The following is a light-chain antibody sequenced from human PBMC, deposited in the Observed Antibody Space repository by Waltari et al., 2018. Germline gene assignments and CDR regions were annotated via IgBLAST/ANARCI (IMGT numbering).Light chain of an antibody. CDR2: DAS. CDR1: HSVTSW. J-gene: IGKJ2*01. Sequence: ETVLTQSPATLSLSPGERATLSCRASHSVTSWLAWYQQKPGQAPRLLIYDASNRASGIPARFIGSGSGTDFTLTISSLEPEDFAVYYCQQRDNWPPVYTFGQGTKLEIK. V-gene: IGKV3-11*01. CDR3: QQRDNWPPVYT.